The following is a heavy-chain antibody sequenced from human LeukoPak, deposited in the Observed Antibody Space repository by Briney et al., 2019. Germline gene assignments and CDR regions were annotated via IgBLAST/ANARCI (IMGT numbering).Heavy chain of an antibody. V-gene: IGHV1-69*04. CDR1: GDSFNRFA. J-gene: IGHJ4*02. CDR3: ARGHTDSIHY. Sequence: ASVKVSCKPSGDSFNRFAVNWVRQAPGQGLERMGRIMPTLGITNYAKEFQARVTITADISPSAAYMELKNLTSLDTAVYYCARGHTDSIHYWGQGTQVTVSS. CDR2: IMPTLGIT. D-gene: IGHD5-18*01.